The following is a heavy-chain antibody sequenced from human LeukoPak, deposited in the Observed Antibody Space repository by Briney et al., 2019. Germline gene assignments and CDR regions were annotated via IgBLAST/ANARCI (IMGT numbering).Heavy chain of an antibody. J-gene: IGHJ4*02. V-gene: IGHV4-59*01. CDR2: IYCIGRT. D-gene: IGHD4-17*01. CDR3: ARADYGDYVTFDY. CDR1: GGSISSYY. Sequence: SETLSLTCTVSGGSISSYYWTWIRQPPGKGLEWIGYIYCIGRTNYNPSLKSRVTISVDTSKNQFSLKLSSVTAADTAVYYCARADYGDYVTFDYWGQGTLVTVSS.